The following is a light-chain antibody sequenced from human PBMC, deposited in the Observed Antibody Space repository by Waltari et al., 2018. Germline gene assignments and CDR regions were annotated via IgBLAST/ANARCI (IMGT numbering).Light chain of an antibody. V-gene: IGKV1-9*01. CDR1: QGISSY. J-gene: IGKJ1*01. CDR2: SAS. CDR3: QQRNSYPRGT. Sequence: DIQLTQSPSFLSASVGDRVPITCRASQGISSYLDSYQQKPGKDPKRLVYSASTWQSGVPARFSGSGAGTEFTLTISSLQPEDFATYYCQQRNSYPRGTFGQGTKVEIK.